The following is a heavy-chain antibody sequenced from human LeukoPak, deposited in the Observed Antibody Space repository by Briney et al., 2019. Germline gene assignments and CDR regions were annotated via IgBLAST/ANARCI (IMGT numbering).Heavy chain of an antibody. CDR3: ARGEGPAAIAYYFDY. CDR1: GYTLTELS. CDR2: FDPEDGET. D-gene: IGHD2-2*01. J-gene: IGHJ4*02. Sequence: ASVKVSCKVSGYTLTELSMHWVRQAPGKGLEWMGGFDPEDGETIYAQKFQGRVTITADESTSTAYMELSSLRSEDTAVYYCARGEGPAAIAYYFDYWGQGTLVTVSS. V-gene: IGHV1-24*01.